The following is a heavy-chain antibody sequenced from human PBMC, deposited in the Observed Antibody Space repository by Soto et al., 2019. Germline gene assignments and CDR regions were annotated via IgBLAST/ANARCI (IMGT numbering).Heavy chain of an antibody. CDR3: AKDIVEGIERSSLDY. CDR1: GFSFDDYA. CDR2: ISWNGASI. D-gene: IGHD1-26*01. Sequence: EVQLVESGGDLVQPARSLRLSCAAYGFSFDDYAMHLVRQAPGKGLEWVSGISWNGASIGYADSVKGRLTISRDNVKNSLYLQMSRLRAEDTALYYCAKDIVEGIERSSLDYWGQGTLVSVSS. V-gene: IGHV3-9*01. J-gene: IGHJ4*02.